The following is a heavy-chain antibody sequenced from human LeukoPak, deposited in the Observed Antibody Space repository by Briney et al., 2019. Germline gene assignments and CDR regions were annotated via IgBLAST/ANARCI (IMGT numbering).Heavy chain of an antibody. J-gene: IGHJ5*02. CDR3: ARECSSTTCYTRSFDP. CDR1: GYSISSGYY. D-gene: IGHD2-2*02. V-gene: IGHV4-38-2*02. Sequence: SETLSLTCIVSGYSISSGYYWGWIRQPPGKGLEWIGNLYHSGSTYYNPSLRSRATISGDTSKNQFSLSLSSVTAADTAVYFCARECSSTTCYTRSFDPWGQGTLVTVSS. CDR2: LYHSGST.